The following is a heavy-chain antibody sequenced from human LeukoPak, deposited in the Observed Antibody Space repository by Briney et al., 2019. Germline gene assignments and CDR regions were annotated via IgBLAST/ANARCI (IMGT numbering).Heavy chain of an antibody. Sequence: GGSLRLSCAASGFTFSRYGMNWVRQAPGKGLEWVANINQDGSEKYYVDSVKGRFTISRDNAKDSLYLQMNSLRAEDTAVYYCAGLTMIRGVIGYWGQGTLVTVSS. D-gene: IGHD3-10*01. J-gene: IGHJ4*02. CDR1: GFTFSRYG. CDR2: INQDGSEK. CDR3: AGLTMIRGVIGY. V-gene: IGHV3-7*01.